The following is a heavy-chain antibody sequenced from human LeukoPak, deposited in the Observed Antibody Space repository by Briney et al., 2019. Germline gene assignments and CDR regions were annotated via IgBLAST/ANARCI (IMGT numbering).Heavy chain of an antibody. CDR2: INHSGST. J-gene: IGHJ3*02. D-gene: IGHD3-3*01. CDR1: GGSFSGYY. Sequence: SETLSLTCAVYGGSFSGYYWSWIRQPPGKGLEWIGDINHSGSTNYNPSLKSRVTISVDTSKNQFSLKLSSVTAADTAVYYCARGHNYDFRSGLVGLDAFDIWGQGTMVTVSS. CDR3: ARGHNYDFRSGLVGLDAFDI. V-gene: IGHV4-34*01.